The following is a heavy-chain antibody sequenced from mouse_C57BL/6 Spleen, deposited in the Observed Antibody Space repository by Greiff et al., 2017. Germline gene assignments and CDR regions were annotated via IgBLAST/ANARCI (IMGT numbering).Heavy chain of an antibody. J-gene: IGHJ2*01. D-gene: IGHD4-1*01. CDR1: GYTFTSYW. V-gene: IGHV1-80*01. CDR3: AQLTGNYFDY. CDR2: IYPGDGDT. Sequence: VQLQQPGAELVRPGSSVKLSCKASGYTFTSYWMHWVKQRPGKGLEWIGQIYPGDGDTNYNGKFKGKATLTAYKSSSTAYMQLSSLTSEDSAVYFCAQLTGNYFDYWGQGTTLTVSS.